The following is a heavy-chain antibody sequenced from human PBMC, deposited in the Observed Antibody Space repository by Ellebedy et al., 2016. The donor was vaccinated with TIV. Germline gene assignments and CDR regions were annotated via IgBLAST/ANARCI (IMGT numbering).Heavy chain of an antibody. CDR2: IKEDGSEK. D-gene: IGHD6-19*01. CDR3: ARSRWMSGWYLKPFDY. CDR1: GFTFSDSW. J-gene: IGHJ4*02. Sequence: GESLKISCVGSGFTFSDSWMNSVRQAPGKGLELVANIKEDGSEKYYVDAVKGRFTISRDNAKNSLYLQMNSLRAEDTAVYYCARSRWMSGWYLKPFDYWGQGTLVTVSS. V-gene: IGHV3-7*01.